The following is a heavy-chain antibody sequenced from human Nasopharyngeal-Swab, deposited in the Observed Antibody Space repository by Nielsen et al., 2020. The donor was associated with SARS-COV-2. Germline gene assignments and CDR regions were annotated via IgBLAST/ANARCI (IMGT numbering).Heavy chain of an antibody. V-gene: IGHV4-59*01. Sequence: SETLSLTCTVSGGSISSYYWSWIRQPPGKGLKWIGYIYYRGSTNYNPSLKSRVTISVDTSKNQFSLKLSSVTAADPAVYYCARGDQGYCSGGSCYYFDYWGQGTLVTVSS. D-gene: IGHD2-15*01. CDR3: ARGDQGYCSGGSCYYFDY. CDR2: IYYRGST. CDR1: GGSISSYY. J-gene: IGHJ4*02.